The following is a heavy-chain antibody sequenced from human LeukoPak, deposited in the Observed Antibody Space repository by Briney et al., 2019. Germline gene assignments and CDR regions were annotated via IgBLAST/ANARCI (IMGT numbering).Heavy chain of an antibody. J-gene: IGHJ4*02. CDR2: INAGNGNT. Sequence: GASVKVSCKASGYTFTSYAMHWVRQAPGQRLEWMGWINAGNGNTKYSQKFQGRVTITRDTSASTAYMELSSLRSEDTAVYYCARADTTVVTPAGYWGQGTLVTVSS. CDR1: GYTFTSYA. V-gene: IGHV1-3*01. D-gene: IGHD4-23*01. CDR3: ARADTTVVTPAGY.